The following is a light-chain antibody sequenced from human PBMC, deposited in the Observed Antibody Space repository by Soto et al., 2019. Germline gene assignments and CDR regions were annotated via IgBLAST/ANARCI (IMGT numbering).Light chain of an antibody. Sequence: DIQMTQSPSTLSASGGDIVTITCRASQSFSTWLAWYQQKPGKAPKLLIYDASSLESGVPSRFSGSGSGTEFTLTISSLQPDDFATYYCQQYNTYPWTFGQGTKVEIK. CDR3: QQYNTYPWT. J-gene: IGKJ1*01. CDR1: QSFSTW. V-gene: IGKV1-5*01. CDR2: DAS.